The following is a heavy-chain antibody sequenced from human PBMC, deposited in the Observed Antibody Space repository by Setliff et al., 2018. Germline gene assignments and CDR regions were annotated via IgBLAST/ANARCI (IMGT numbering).Heavy chain of an antibody. J-gene: IGHJ3*01. CDR2: VNRYGSG. CDR1: GGSFTNYY. V-gene: IGHV4-34*01. CDR3: RQAVVGRDVFDV. Sequence: PSETLSLTCTVYGGSFTNYYWGWIRQSPGKGLEWIGEVNRYGSGDYNPSLESRVTISVDTSKKEFSLTLTSVTAADTALYYCRQAVVGRDVFDVWGQGTMVTVSS. D-gene: IGHD1-1*01.